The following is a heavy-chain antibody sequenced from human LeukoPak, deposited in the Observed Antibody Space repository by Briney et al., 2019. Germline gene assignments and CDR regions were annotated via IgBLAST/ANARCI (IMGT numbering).Heavy chain of an antibody. CDR3: ARCSLAFYYGSGSYIDY. CDR1: GGSLSSGGYS. CDR2: IHHSEST. V-gene: IGHV4-30-2*01. D-gene: IGHD3-10*01. J-gene: IGHJ4*02. Sequence: SETLSLTCAVSGGSLSSGGYSWSWIRQPPGKGLEWIGNIHHSESTNYNPSLKSRVTISVDTSKNQFSLKLSSVTAADTAVYYCARCSLAFYYGSGSYIDYWGQGTLVTVSS.